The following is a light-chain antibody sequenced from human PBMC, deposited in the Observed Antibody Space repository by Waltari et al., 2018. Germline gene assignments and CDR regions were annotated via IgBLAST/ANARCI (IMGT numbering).Light chain of an antibody. V-gene: IGKV4-1*01. Sequence: DIVMTQSPDSLAVPLVERATINCNSSQSVLYSSNNKNNLAWYQQKPGQPPKLLIYWASTRESGVPDRFSGSGSGTDFTLTISSLQAEDVAVYYCQQYYSIPYTFGQGTKLEIK. CDR2: WAS. CDR3: QQYYSIPYT. CDR1: QSVLYSSNNKNN. J-gene: IGKJ2*01.